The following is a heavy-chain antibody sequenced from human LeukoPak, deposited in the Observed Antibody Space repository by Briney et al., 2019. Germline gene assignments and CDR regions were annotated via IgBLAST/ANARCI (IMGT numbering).Heavy chain of an antibody. Sequence: PSETLSLTCTVSGGSISSSSYYWGWIRQPPGKGLEWIGGIYYSGSTYYNPSLKSRVTISVDTSKNQFSLKLSSVTAADTAVYYCARHKAAAPFDYWGQGTLVTVSS. D-gene: IGHD6-13*01. CDR1: GGSISSSSYY. V-gene: IGHV4-39*01. CDR3: ARHKAAAPFDY. J-gene: IGHJ4*02. CDR2: IYYSGST.